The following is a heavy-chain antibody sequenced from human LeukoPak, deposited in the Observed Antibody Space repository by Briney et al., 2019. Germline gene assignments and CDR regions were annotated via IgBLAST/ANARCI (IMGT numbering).Heavy chain of an antibody. V-gene: IGHV1-69*13. J-gene: IGHJ6*03. Sequence: GASVKVSCKASGYTFTSYYMHWVRQAPGQGLEWMGGIIPIFGTANYAQKFQGRVTITADESTSTAYMELSSLRSEDTAVYYCARGSMVRGVIRPFLYYMDVWGKGTTVTVSS. D-gene: IGHD3-10*01. CDR1: GYTFTSYY. CDR2: IIPIFGTA. CDR3: ARGSMVRGVIRPFLYYMDV.